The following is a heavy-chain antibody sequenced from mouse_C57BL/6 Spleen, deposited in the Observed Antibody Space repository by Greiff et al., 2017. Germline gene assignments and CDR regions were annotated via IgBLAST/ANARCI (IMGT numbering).Heavy chain of an antibody. CDR1: GYTFTDYE. Sequence: QVQLKESGAELVRPGASVTLSCKASGYTFTDYEMHWVKQTPVHGLEWIGAIDPETGGTAYNQKFKGKAILTADKSSGTAYMEHRSLTSEDSADYYCTRDDYDFAYWGQGTLVTVSA. CDR3: TRDDYDFAY. J-gene: IGHJ3*01. V-gene: IGHV1-15*01. D-gene: IGHD2-4*01. CDR2: IDPETGGT.